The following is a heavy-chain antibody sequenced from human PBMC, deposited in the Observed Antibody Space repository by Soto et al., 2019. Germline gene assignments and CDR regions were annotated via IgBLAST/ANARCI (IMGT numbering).Heavy chain of an antibody. V-gene: IGHV3-23*01. J-gene: IGHJ4*02. CDR2: ISGSGAST. D-gene: IGHD1-1*01. Sequence: EVQLLESGGGLVQPGGSLRLSCAASGLTFSSNAMSWVRQAPGKGLEWVSGISGSGASTYYADSVRGRFTISRDNSKNTLYLQMNSLRAEDTAVYVCAKKGRDWNMDFDYWGQGTLVTVSS. CDR1: GLTFSSNA. CDR3: AKKGRDWNMDFDY.